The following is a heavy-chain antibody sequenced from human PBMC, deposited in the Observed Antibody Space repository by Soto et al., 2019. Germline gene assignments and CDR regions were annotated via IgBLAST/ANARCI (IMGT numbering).Heavy chain of an antibody. Sequence: QVQLQESGPGLVKASQTLSLTCTVSGGSISSGGYYWSWIRQHPGKGLEWIGYIYNSGSTYYNPSLXSXXTISAATSKNQFSLKLSSVTAADPAVYYCARAPAPWGQGTMVTVSS. CDR1: GGSISSGGYY. J-gene: IGHJ5*02. CDR2: IYNSGST. CDR3: ARAPAP. V-gene: IGHV4-31*03.